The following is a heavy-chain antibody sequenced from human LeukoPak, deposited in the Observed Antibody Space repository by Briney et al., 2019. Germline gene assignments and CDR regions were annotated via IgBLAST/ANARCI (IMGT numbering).Heavy chain of an antibody. CDR3: ARTDYYDSSGYPGNFDY. D-gene: IGHD3-22*01. J-gene: IGHJ4*02. CDR1: GGSISSYY. V-gene: IGHV4-59*01. CDR2: IYYSGST. Sequence: PSETLSLTCTVSGGSISSYYWSWIRQPPGKGLEWIGYIYYSGSTNYNPSLKSRVTISVDTSKNQSSLKLSSVTAADTAVYYCARTDYYDSSGYPGNFDYWGQGTLVTVSS.